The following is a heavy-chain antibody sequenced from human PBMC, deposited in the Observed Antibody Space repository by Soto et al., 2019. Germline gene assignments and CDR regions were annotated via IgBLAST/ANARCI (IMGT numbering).Heavy chain of an antibody. Sequence: EVQLEESGGDLVQPGGSLRLSCAASGFTLSAYWMTWVRQAPGKGLEWVANINRDGSKKSYLDSVRGRFTISRDNVGNSLYLHMDSLRADDTALYYCARDVSPGSSSLYLDAFDIWGQGTRVTVSS. CDR1: GFTLSAYW. J-gene: IGHJ3*02. CDR3: ARDVSPGSSSLYLDAFDI. CDR2: INRDGSKK. V-gene: IGHV3-7*05. D-gene: IGHD6-13*01.